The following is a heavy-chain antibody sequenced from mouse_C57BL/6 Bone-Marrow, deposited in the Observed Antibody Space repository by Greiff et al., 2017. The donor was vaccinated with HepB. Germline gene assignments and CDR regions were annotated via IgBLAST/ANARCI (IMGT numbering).Heavy chain of an antibody. D-gene: IGHD2-3*01. CDR3: AHLCFGERYAMDY. CDR2: INPNYGTT. CDR1: GYSFTDYN. V-gene: IGHV1-39*01. J-gene: IGHJ4*01. Sequence: EVQLQQSGPELVKPGASVKISCKASGYSFTDYNMNWVKQSNGKSLEWIGVINPNYGTTSYNQKFKGKATLTVDKSTSTAYMQLNSLTSEASAVYYCAHLCFGERYAMDYWGQGTSVTVSS.